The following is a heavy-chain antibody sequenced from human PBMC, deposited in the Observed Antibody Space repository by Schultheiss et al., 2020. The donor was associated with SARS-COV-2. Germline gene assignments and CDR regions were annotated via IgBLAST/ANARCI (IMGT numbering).Heavy chain of an antibody. Sequence: GGSLRLSCVASGFTFSSYAMSWVRQAPGKGLEWVSAISGSGGSTYYADSVKGRFTISRDNSKNTLYLQMNSLRAEDTAVYYCAKGTGYSSSHPRDYWGQGTLVTVSS. D-gene: IGHD6-6*01. CDR1: GFTFSSYA. CDR3: AKGTGYSSSHPRDY. CDR2: ISGSGGST. V-gene: IGHV3-23*01. J-gene: IGHJ4*02.